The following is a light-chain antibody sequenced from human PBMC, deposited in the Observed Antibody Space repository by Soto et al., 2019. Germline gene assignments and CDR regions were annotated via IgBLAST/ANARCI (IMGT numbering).Light chain of an antibody. CDR1: QSVSSN. Sequence: VMTQSPATLSVSPGQRATLSCRASQSVSSNLAWSQQKPCQAPRLLIYGASTTATGTPARFSSSGSGTEFTITSSGLQSEDFAVYYCQQYNNWLSFGQGTKVDI. J-gene: IGKJ1*01. CDR3: QQYNNWLS. V-gene: IGKV3-15*01. CDR2: GAS.